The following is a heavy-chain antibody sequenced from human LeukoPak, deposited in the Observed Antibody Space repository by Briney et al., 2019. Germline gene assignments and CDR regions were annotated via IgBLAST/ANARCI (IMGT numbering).Heavy chain of an antibody. CDR3: ARDHNYAFDN. Sequence: PGGSLRLSCAASGFTFSSYIMNWVRQAPGKRLEWISYIGIDRGNTKYADSVRGRCTISADKAKNSLHLQMNSLRVEDTAVYYCARDHNYAFDNWGQGTLVSVAS. CDR2: IGIDRGNT. J-gene: IGHJ4*02. D-gene: IGHD1-1*01. V-gene: IGHV3-48*01. CDR1: GFTFSSYI.